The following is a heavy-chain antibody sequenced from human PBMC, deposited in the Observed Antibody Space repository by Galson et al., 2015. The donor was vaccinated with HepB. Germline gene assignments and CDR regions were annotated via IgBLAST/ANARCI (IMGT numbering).Heavy chain of an antibody. D-gene: IGHD6-13*01. Sequence: SVKVSCKASGYTFTSYYMHWVRQAPGQGLEWMGIINPSGGSTSYAQKLQGRVTMTRDTSTSTVYTELSSLRSEDTAVYYCTRDYRPIAAAVSRIDAFDIWGQGTMVTVSS. CDR2: INPSGGST. J-gene: IGHJ3*02. CDR3: TRDYRPIAAAVSRIDAFDI. CDR1: GYTFTSYY. V-gene: IGHV1-46*04.